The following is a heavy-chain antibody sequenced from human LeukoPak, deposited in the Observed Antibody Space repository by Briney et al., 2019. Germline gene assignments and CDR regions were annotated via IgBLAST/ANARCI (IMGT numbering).Heavy chain of an antibody. Sequence: GGSLRLSCATSEFSFSSHGMHWARQAPGKGLEWVAFEQKDGSYKKYADSAKGRFTISRDNSKNTLYLQMNSLRVEDTAVYYCANIPNSFVPDYWGQGSLVTVSS. D-gene: IGHD3-16*01. CDR2: EQKDGSYK. V-gene: IGHV3-30*02. J-gene: IGHJ4*02. CDR3: ANIPNSFVPDY. CDR1: EFSFSSHG.